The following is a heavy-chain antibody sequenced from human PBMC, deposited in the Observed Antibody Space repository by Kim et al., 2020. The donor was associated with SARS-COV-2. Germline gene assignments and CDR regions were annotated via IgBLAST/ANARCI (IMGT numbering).Heavy chain of an antibody. CDR3: ARRGDSSGWYYFDY. V-gene: IGHV4-39*01. J-gene: IGHJ4*02. Sequence: TPTLKSRFTLSVDTAKNQFSLKLGSVTAADTAVYYCARRGDSSGWYYFDYWGQGTLVTVSS. D-gene: IGHD6-19*01.